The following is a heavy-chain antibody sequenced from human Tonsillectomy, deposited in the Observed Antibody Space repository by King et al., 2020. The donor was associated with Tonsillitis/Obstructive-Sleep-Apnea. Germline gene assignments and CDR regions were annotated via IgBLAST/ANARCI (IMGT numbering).Heavy chain of an antibody. Sequence: VQLVQSGGGLVQPGRSLRLSCAASGFTFDDYAMYWVRQAPGKGLEWGSGISWNSGTIHYGDPVKGRCTISRDNARESLYLQMNSLRAEDTALYYCAKDLIIATSGTPGDAFDIWGQGTMVTVSS. CDR1: GFTFDDYA. J-gene: IGHJ3*02. CDR2: ISWNSGTI. CDR3: AKDLIIATSGTPGDAFDI. D-gene: IGHD6-13*01. V-gene: IGHV3-9*01.